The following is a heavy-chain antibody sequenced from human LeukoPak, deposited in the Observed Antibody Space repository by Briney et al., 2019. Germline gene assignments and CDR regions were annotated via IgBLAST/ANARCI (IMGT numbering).Heavy chain of an antibody. CDR2: VYSSGTT. D-gene: IGHD6-13*01. Sequence: SETLSLTCTVSGDSISSGDYYWGWIRQPAGKGLEWIGRVYSSGTTDYHPSLKSRVSMSVDTSSNQFYLRLSSMTAADSLLYYCARGYKPASGKDGAFDSWGQGTMVTVSS. CDR1: GDSISSGDYY. CDR3: ARGYKPASGKDGAFDS. V-gene: IGHV4-61*02. J-gene: IGHJ3*02.